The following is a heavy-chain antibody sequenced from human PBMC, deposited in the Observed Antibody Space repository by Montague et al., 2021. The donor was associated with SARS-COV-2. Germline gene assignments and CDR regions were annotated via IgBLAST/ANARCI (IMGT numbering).Heavy chain of an antibody. Sequence: PALVKPTQTLTLTCTFSGFSLSTTGVGVSWIRQPPGKALEWLAIIYWDDDRRYSPSLESGLTITKDTPKNQVVLTMTDMDPGDAATYYCVYSSKHRRSGSYYGSRFYPFDFWGQGALVTVSS. V-gene: IGHV2-5*02. CDR1: GFSLSTTGVG. D-gene: IGHD3-16*01. J-gene: IGHJ4*01. CDR3: VYSSKHRRSGSYYGSRFYPFDF. CDR2: IYWDDDR.